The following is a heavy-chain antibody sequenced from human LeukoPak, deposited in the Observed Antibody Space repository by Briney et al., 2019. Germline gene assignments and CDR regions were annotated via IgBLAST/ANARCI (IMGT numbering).Heavy chain of an antibody. V-gene: IGHV1-69*13. CDR2: IIPIFGTA. CDR1: GGTFSSYA. Sequence: ASVKVSCKASGGTFSSYAISWVRQAPGQGLEWMGGIIPIFGTAYYAQKFQGRVTITADESTSTAYMELSSLRSEDMAVYYCARARGSGSYLDYWGQGTLVTVSS. J-gene: IGHJ4*02. D-gene: IGHD1-26*01. CDR3: ARARGSGSYLDY.